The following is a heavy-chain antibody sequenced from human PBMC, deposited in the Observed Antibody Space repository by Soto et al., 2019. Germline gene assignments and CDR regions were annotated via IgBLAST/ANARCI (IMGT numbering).Heavy chain of an antibody. CDR1: GYTFNTYW. J-gene: IGHJ3*01. CDR2: IYPGDSDT. CDR3: VRAYSFGFTAFDV. Sequence: PGESLKISCKGSGYTFNTYWIGWVRQMPGKGLEWMGIIYPGDSDTRYSPSFQGQVIISADKYVATAFLQWSSLKASDSGIYYCVRAYSFGFTAFDVWGRVTMVTVS. D-gene: IGHD5-12*01. V-gene: IGHV5-51*01.